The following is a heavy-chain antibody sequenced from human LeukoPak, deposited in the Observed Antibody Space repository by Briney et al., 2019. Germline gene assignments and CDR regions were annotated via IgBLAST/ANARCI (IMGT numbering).Heavy chain of an antibody. CDR1: GFIFTDYG. CDR2: IWSDATNM. CDR3: AKDAQRGFDYSNSFQY. D-gene: IGHD4-11*01. J-gene: IGHJ4*02. Sequence: GGSLRLSCAASGFIFTDYGFHWVRQTPGKGLEWVAAIWSDATNMCYGNSVKGRFFIQRDDFQNTVYLEMSSLRAEDTAVYYCAKDAQRGFDYSNSFQYWGQGSLVTVSS. V-gene: IGHV3-33*06.